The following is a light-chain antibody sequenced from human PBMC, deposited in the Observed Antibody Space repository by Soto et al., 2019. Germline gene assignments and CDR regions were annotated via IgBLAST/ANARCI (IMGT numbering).Light chain of an antibody. J-gene: IGKJ2*01. CDR1: QSVNSAH. CDR3: QHYGWSPQ. V-gene: IGKV3-20*01. Sequence: EIVLTQSPGTLSLSPGERATLSCRTSQSVNSAHLAWYRQRPGQTPSLLIYAASKRAAGTPDRFSGGGTGVDLTLTISKLEAEDFEMYFCQHYGWSPQFGQGTKLEI. CDR2: AAS.